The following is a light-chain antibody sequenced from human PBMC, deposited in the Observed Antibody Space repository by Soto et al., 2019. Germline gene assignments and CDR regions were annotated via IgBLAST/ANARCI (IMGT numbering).Light chain of an antibody. CDR2: DTS. CDR1: TGAVTSGHY. V-gene: IGLV7-46*01. Sequence: QAVVTQEPSLTVSPGGTVTLTCGSSTGAVTSGHYPYWFQQKPGQAPRTLIYDTSNKHSWTPARFSGSLLGGEAALTLSGAPPEDEAEYYFLLFYSDVRGVFGGGTKVTVL. CDR3: LLFYSDVRGV. J-gene: IGLJ2*01.